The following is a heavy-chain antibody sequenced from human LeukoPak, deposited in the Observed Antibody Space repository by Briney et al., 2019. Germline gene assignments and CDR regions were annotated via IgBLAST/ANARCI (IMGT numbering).Heavy chain of an antibody. CDR3: TRGLYWFDP. CDR2: IYTSGST. J-gene: IGHJ5*02. CDR1: GGSISSYY. V-gene: IGHV4-4*09. Sequence: SETLSLTCTVSGGSISSYYWSWIRQPPGKGLEWIGYIYTSGSTNYNPSLKGRVTISVDTSKNQVSLKLTSVTAADTAVYYCTRGLYWFDPWGPGTLVTVSS.